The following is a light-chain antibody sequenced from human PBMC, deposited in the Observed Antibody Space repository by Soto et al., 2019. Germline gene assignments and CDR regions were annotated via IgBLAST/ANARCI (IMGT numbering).Light chain of an antibody. CDR3: QSYDNSLTEWV. J-gene: IGLJ3*02. V-gene: IGLV2-11*01. Sequence: QSALTQPRSVSGSPGQSVTISCTGTSGDVGGYTHVSWYQQYPGKAPKLMIYDVTKRPSGVPDRFSGSTSDNTASLTISGLQAEDEADYYCQSYDNSLTEWVLGGGTKLTVL. CDR1: SGDVGGYTH. CDR2: DVT.